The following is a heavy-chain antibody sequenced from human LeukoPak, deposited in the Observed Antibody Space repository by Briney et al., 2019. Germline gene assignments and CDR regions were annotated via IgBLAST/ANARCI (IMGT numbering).Heavy chain of an antibody. V-gene: IGHV3-30*02. CDR2: IRYDGSNK. Sequence: GGSLRLSCAASGFTFSSYGMHWVRQAPGKGLEWVAFIRYDGSNKYYADSVKGRFTISRDNSKNTLYLQMNSLRAEDTAVYYCAKDSRGYRSSTSCYWGSGYFDYWGQGTLVTVSS. CDR3: AKDSRGYRSSTSCYWGSGYFDY. J-gene: IGHJ4*02. CDR1: GFTFSSYG. D-gene: IGHD2-2*01.